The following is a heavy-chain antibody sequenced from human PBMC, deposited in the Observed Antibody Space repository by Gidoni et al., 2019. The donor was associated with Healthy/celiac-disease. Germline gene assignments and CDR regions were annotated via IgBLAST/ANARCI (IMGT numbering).Heavy chain of an antibody. CDR2: ISGSGGST. CDR3: AKGGSIFGVVIPYYFDY. D-gene: IGHD3-3*01. V-gene: IGHV3-23*01. CDR1: GFTFSSSA. J-gene: IGHJ4*02. Sequence: EVQLLESGGGLVQPGGSLRLSCAASGFTFSSSAMSWVRQAPGKGLEWVSAISGSGGSTYYADSVKGRFTISRDNSKNTLYLQMNSLRAEDTAVYYCAKGGSIFGVVIPYYFDYWGQGTLVTVSS.